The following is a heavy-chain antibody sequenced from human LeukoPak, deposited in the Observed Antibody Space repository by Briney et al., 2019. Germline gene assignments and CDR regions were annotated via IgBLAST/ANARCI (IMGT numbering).Heavy chain of an antibody. CDR3: ARQGVTSGKNWFDP. CDR1: GYTFTSYD. Sequence: GASVKVSCKASGYTFTSYDINWVRQATGQGLEWMGWINPNSGGTNYAQKFQGRVTMTRDTSISTAYMELSRLRSDDTAVYYCARQGVTSGKNWFDPWGQGTLVTVSS. D-gene: IGHD1-26*01. V-gene: IGHV1-2*02. CDR2: INPNSGGT. J-gene: IGHJ5*01.